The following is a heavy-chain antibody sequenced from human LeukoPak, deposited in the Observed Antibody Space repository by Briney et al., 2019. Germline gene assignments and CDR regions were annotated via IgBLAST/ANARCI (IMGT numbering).Heavy chain of an antibody. V-gene: IGHV3-33*01. J-gene: IGHJ5*02. D-gene: IGHD3-10*01. CDR2: IWYDGSNK. CDR1: GFTFSSYG. Sequence: GGSLRLSCAASGFTFSSYGMHWVRQAPGKGLEWVAVIWYDGSNKYYADSVKGRFTISRDNSKNTLYLQMNSLRAEDTAVYYCARDRYYGSGSLPNWFDPWGQGTLVTVSS. CDR3: ARDRYYGSGSLPNWFDP.